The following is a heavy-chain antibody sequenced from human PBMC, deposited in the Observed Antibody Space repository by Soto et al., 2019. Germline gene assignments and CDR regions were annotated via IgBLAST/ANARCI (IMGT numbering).Heavy chain of an antibody. J-gene: IGHJ4*02. Sequence: EVQLVESGGGLVKPGGSLRLSCAASGFTFSTYSMNWVRQAPGKGLEWVSLISSSSRYIYYADSVKGRFTISRDNAKNSLYLQLNSLRAEDTAVYYCVRGKNSSWNTLDYWGQGTLVTVSS. V-gene: IGHV3-21*01. CDR3: VRGKNSSWNTLDY. CDR2: ISSSSRYI. CDR1: GFTFSTYS. D-gene: IGHD6-13*01.